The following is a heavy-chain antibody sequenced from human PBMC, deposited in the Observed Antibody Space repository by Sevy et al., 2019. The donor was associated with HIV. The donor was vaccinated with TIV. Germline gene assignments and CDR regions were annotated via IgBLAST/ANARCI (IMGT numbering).Heavy chain of an antibody. CDR3: AREGCTKPHDY. CDR2: LSFGCGEI. CDR1: GFTFSKYS. J-gene: IGHJ4*02. D-gene: IGHD2-8*01. Sequence: GGSLRLSCAASGFTFSKYSMSWVRQPPGKGLEWVSTLSFGCGEINYAHSVKGRFTISRDNSKSSVELQMNNLRPEDTAVYYCAREGCTKPHDYWGQGTLVTVSS. V-gene: IGHV3-23*01.